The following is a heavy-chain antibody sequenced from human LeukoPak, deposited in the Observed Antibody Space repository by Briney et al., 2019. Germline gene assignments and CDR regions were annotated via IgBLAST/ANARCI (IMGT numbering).Heavy chain of an antibody. CDR3: ARDKSSPLHPFDY. CDR1: GGSISSGGYY. J-gene: IGHJ4*02. Sequence: SQTLSLTCTVSGGSISSGGYYWSWIRQHPGKGLEWIGYIYYSGSTYYNPSLKSRVTISVDTSKNQFSLKLSSVTAADTAVYYCARDKSSPLHPFDYWGQGTLVTVSS. CDR2: IYYSGST. V-gene: IGHV4-31*03. D-gene: IGHD6-13*01.